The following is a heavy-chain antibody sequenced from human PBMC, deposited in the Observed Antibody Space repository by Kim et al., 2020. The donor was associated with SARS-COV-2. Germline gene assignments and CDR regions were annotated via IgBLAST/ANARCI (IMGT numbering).Heavy chain of an antibody. V-gene: IGHV4-31*03. Sequence: SETLSLTCTVSGGSISSGGYYWSWIRQHPGKGLEWIGYIYYSGSTYYNPSLKSRVTISVDTSKNQFSLKLSSVTAADTAVYYCALNSVRGYYGMDVWGQGTTVTVSS. CDR3: ALNSVRGYYGMDV. J-gene: IGHJ6*02. D-gene: IGHD3-10*01. CDR2: IYYSGST. CDR1: GGSISSGGYY.